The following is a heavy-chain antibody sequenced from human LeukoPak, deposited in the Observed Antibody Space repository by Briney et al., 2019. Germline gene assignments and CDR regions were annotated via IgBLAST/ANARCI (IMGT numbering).Heavy chain of an antibody. Sequence: SETLSLTCTVSGYSISSGYYWGWIRQPPGKGLEWIGSIYHSGSTYYNPSLKSRVTISVDTSKNQFSLKLSSVTAADTAEYFCARKYCSTTSCSYAYDIWGQGTMVTVSS. CDR1: GYSISSGYY. D-gene: IGHD2-2*01. J-gene: IGHJ3*02. CDR3: ARKYCSTTSCSYAYDI. V-gene: IGHV4-38-2*02. CDR2: IYHSGST.